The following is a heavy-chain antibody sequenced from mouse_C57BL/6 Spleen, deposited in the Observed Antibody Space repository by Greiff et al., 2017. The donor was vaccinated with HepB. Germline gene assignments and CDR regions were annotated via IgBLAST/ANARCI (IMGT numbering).Heavy chain of an antibody. Sequence: VQLQQSGPELVKPGASVKISCKASGYSFTGYYMNWVKQSPEKSLEWIGEINPSTGGTTYNQKFKAKATLTVDKSSSTAYMQLKSLTSEDSAVYYCARKNYYGSRGGWFAYWGQGTLVTVSA. CDR1: GYSFTGYY. J-gene: IGHJ3*01. D-gene: IGHD1-1*01. V-gene: IGHV1-42*01. CDR3: ARKNYYGSRGGWFAY. CDR2: INPSTGGT.